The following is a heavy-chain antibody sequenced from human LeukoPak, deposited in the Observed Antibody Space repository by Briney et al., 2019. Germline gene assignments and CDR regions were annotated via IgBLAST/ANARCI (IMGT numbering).Heavy chain of an antibody. CDR2: IWYDGSNK. V-gene: IGHV3-33*01. CDR3: ARDIESISSGWLRTGQDSMD. CDR1: GFTFSSYG. Sequence: HPGGSLRLSCAASGFTFSSYGMHWVRQAPGKGLEWVAVIWYDGSNKYYADSVKGRFTISRDNSKNTLYLQMNSLRAEDTAVYYCARDIESISSGWLRTGQDSMDWGQGTLVTVSS. D-gene: IGHD6-19*01. J-gene: IGHJ4*02.